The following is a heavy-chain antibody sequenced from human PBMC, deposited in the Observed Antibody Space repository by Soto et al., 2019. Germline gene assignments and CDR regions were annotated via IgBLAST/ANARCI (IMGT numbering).Heavy chain of an antibody. V-gene: IGHV3-33*01. CDR1: GFTFSSYG. CDR2: IWYDGSNK. D-gene: IGHD3-22*01. J-gene: IGHJ3*02. CDR3: ARPEPYYYDSSGYSAFDI. Sequence: GGSLRLSCAASGFTFSSYGMHWVRQAPGKGLEWVAVIWYDGSNKYYADSVKGRFTISRDNSKNTLYLQMNSLRAEDTAVYYCARPEPYYYDSSGYSAFDIWGQGTMVTVSS.